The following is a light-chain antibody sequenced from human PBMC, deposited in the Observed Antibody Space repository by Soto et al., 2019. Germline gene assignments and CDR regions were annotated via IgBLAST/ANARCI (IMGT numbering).Light chain of an antibody. CDR2: SNN. Sequence: QSVMTQPPSASGPPGQRVTISCSGSNSNIGSNTVNWYQQLPGTAPKLLMYSNNQRPSGVPDRFSGSKSGTSGSLAISGLQSEDEADYYCAAWDDSLNGVVFGGGTKVTVL. J-gene: IGLJ2*01. V-gene: IGLV1-44*01. CDR1: NSNIGSNT. CDR3: AAWDDSLNGVV.